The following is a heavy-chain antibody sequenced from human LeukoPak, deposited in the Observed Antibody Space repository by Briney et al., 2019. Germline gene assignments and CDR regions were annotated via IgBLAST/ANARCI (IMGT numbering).Heavy chain of an antibody. D-gene: IGHD3-3*01. V-gene: IGHV3-23*01. CDR2: ISGSGGRT. Sequence: GGSLRRSCAASGFTFSSYAMSWVRQAPGKGLEWVSAISGSGGRTYYADSVKGRFTISRDNSKNTLYLQMNSLRAEDTAVYYCAKAASGYYLNYYYYYYMDVWGKGTTVTVSS. CDR3: AKAASGYYLNYYYYYYMDV. CDR1: GFTFSSYA. J-gene: IGHJ6*03.